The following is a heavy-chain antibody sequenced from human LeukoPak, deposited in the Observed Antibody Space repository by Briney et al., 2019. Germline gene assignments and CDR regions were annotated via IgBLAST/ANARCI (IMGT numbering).Heavy chain of an antibody. CDR1: GGTFSSYT. V-gene: IGHV1-69*04. CDR2: IIPILDIA. CDR3: ARDPGEYSEYTSDY. Sequence: SVKVSCKASGGTFSSYTISWVRQAPGQGLEWMGRIIPILDIANYAQKFQGRVTITADKSTSTAYMELSSLRSEDTAVYYCARDPGEYSEYTSDYWGQGTLVTVSS. D-gene: IGHD6-6*01. J-gene: IGHJ4*02.